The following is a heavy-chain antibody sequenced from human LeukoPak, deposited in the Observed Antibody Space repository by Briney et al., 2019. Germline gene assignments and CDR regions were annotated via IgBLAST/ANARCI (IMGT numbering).Heavy chain of an antibody. J-gene: IGHJ5*02. Sequence: SETLSLTCAVYGGSFSGYYWSWIRQPPGKGLEWIGEINHSGSTNYNPSLKSRVTISVDTSKNQFSRKLSSVTAADTAVYYCARRKRSGCSSTSCLLNWFDPWGQGTLVTVSS. CDR3: ARRKRSGCSSTSCLLNWFDP. D-gene: IGHD2-2*01. CDR2: INHSGST. CDR1: GGSFSGYY. V-gene: IGHV4-34*01.